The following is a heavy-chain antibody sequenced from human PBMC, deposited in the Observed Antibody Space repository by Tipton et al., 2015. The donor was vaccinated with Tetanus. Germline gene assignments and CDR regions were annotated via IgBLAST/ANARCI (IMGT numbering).Heavy chain of an antibody. D-gene: IGHD3-3*01. J-gene: IGHJ6*02. V-gene: IGHV3-33*01. Sequence: SGFTFSSYGMHWVRQAPGKGLEWVAVIWYDGSNKYYADSVKGRFTISRDNSKNTLYLQMNSLRAEDTAVYYCARDREGVTIFSYGMDVWGQGTTVTVSS. CDR1: GFTFSSYG. CDR2: IWYDGSNK. CDR3: ARDREGVTIFSYGMDV.